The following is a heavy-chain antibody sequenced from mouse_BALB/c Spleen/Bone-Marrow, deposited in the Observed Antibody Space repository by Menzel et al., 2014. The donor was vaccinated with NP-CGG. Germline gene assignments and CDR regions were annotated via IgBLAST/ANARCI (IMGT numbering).Heavy chain of an antibody. J-gene: IGHJ4*01. D-gene: IGHD1-1*01. CDR3: ARILADSYAMDY. V-gene: IGHV1-7*01. CDR1: GYHFTSYC. CDR2: INPSTGYT. Sequence: QVQLQQSGAELAKPGASVKMSCKASGYHFTSYCVHWVKQRPGQGLEWIGYINPSTGYTEYNQKFKDKATLTADTSSSTAYMQLSSLTSEDSAVYYCARILADSYAMDYWGQGTSVTVSS.